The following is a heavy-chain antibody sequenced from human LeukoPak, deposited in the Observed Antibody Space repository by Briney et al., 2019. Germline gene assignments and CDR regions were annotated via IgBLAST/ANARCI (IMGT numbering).Heavy chain of an antibody. CDR2: ISSSSSYI. CDR3: APPLGGGFDWLLLEY. CDR1: GFTFSTYS. V-gene: IGHV3-21*01. D-gene: IGHD3-9*01. Sequence: PGGSLRLSCAASGFTFSTYSMNWVRQAPGKGLEWVSSISSSSSYICYADSVKGRFTISRDNAKNSLYLQMNSLRAEDTAVYYCAPPLGGGFDWLLLEYWGRGTLVTVSS. J-gene: IGHJ4*02.